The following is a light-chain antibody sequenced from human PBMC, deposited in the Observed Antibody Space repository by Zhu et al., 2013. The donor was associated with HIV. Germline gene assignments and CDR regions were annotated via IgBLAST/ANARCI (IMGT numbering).Light chain of an antibody. CDR2: SSS. J-gene: IGLJ3*02. V-gene: IGLV1-44*01. CDR1: SSNIGSNT. Sequence: QSVLTQPPSASGTPGQRVTISCSGSSSNIGSNTVSWYQQLPGTAPKLLIYSSSQRPSRVPDRFSGSKSGTSASLAISGLQSEDEADYYCQSYDSSLSALWVFGGGTKLTVL. CDR3: QSYDSSLSALWV.